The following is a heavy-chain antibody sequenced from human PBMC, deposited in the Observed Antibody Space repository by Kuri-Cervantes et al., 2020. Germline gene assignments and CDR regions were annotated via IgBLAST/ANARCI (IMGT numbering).Heavy chain of an antibody. CDR1: GYTFTGYY. V-gene: IGHV1-2*02. D-gene: IGHD3-16*02. CDR3: AGDPSAYDYVWGIYRTWPLGG. Sequence: ASVKVSCKASGYTFTGYYLHWVRQAPGQGLEWMGWIKPNSGGTNYAQKLQGRVTMTTDTFTITAYKEQRSRRSDDTAVYYCAGDPSAYDYVWGIYRTWPLGGRGQGTLVTVSS. J-gene: IGHJ4*02. CDR2: IKPNSGGT.